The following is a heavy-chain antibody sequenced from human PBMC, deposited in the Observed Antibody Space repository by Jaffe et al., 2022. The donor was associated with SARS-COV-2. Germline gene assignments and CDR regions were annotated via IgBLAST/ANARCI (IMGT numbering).Heavy chain of an antibody. CDR3: AGGTRYSGGVHLGY. CDR2: INHSGST. Sequence: QVQLQQWGAGLLKPSETLSLTCAVYGGSFSGYYWSWIRQPPGKGLEWIGEINHSGSTNYNPSLKSRVTISVDTSKNQFSLKLSSVTAADTAVYYCAGGTRYSGGVHLGYWGQGTLVTVSS. J-gene: IGHJ4*02. D-gene: IGHD5-12*01. V-gene: IGHV4-34*01. CDR1: GGSFSGYY.